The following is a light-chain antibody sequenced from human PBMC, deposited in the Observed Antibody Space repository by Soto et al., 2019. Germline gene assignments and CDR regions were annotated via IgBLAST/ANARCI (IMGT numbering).Light chain of an antibody. V-gene: IGKV1-5*02. CDR1: QYISTQ. Sequence: DTQMTQSPSTLSASVGDRVTIICRASQYISTQLAWYQQKPGKAPKLLISGAFSLESGVPSRFSGSGSGTELTLTISSLKNDDFDTYYRQQYYSYSTFGQGTKVDIK. CDR3: QQYYSYST. J-gene: IGKJ1*01. CDR2: GAF.